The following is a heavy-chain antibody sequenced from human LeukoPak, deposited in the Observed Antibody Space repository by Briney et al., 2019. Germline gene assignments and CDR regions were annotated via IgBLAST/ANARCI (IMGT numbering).Heavy chain of an antibody. D-gene: IGHD2/OR15-2a*01. CDR3: ARMPDDPSMDWFDP. V-gene: IGHV4-4*07. CDR2: IYTSGST. Sequence: SETLSLTCTVSGGSISSYYWSWIRQPAGKGLEWIGRIYTSGSTNYNPSLKSRVTMSVDTSKNQFSLSLSSVTAADTGVYYCARMPDDPSMDWFDPWGQGTLVTVSS. J-gene: IGHJ5*02. CDR1: GGSISSYY.